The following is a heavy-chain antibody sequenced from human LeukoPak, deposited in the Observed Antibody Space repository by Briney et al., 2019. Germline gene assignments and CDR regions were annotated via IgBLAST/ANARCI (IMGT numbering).Heavy chain of an antibody. CDR2: ITSGRTYI. V-gene: IGHV3-21*01. Sequence: GGSLRLSCAASGFTFSDYEMNWVRQAPGKGLEWVSLITSGRTYIYYADSVKGRFTISRDNAKNSLYLQMNALRAEDTAVYYCARGERSAAGDYWGQGTLVTVSS. CDR3: ARGERSAAGDY. J-gene: IGHJ4*02. D-gene: IGHD6-13*01. CDR1: GFTFSDYE.